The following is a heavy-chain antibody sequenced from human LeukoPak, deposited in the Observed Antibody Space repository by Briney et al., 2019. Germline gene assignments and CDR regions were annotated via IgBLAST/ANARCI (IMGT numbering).Heavy chain of an antibody. CDR3: ARAYCSGTSCYVGDL. CDR1: GGTFSSYA. J-gene: IGHJ5*02. V-gene: IGHV1-69*13. D-gene: IGHD2-2*01. CDR2: IIPIFGTA. Sequence: SVKVSCTASGGTFSSYAISWVRQAPGQGLEWMGGIIPIFGTANYAQKFQGRVTITAGESTSTAYMELSSLRSEDTAVYYCARAYCSGTSCYVGDLWGQGTLVTVSS.